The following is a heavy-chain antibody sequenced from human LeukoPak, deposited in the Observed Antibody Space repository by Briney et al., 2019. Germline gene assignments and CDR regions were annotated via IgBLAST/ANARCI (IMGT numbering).Heavy chain of an antibody. Sequence: PGGSLRLSCAASGFTFSSYAMSWVRQAPGKGLEWVSALSGSGGNTYYADSVKGRFTISRDNSKNTLCLQMNSLRAEDTAGYYCAKVASLCTSTSCVRGGFDYWGQGTLVTVSS. D-gene: IGHD2-2*01. CDR1: GFTFSSYA. J-gene: IGHJ4*02. V-gene: IGHV3-23*01. CDR3: AKVASLCTSTSCVRGGFDY. CDR2: LSGSGGNT.